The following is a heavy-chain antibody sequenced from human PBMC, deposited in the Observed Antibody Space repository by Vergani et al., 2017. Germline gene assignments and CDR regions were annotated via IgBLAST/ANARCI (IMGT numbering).Heavy chain of an antibody. D-gene: IGHD3-22*01. CDR2: ISGSGGST. CDR1: GFTFSSYA. CDR3: ARLYYDSSGYYWWAFDI. Sequence: EVQLLESGGGLVQPGGSLRLSCAASGFTFSSYAMSWVRQAPGKGLEWVSAISGSGGSTYYADSVKGRFTISRDNAKNSLYLQMNSLRAEDTAVYYCARLYYDSSGYYWWAFDIWGQGTMVTVSS. V-gene: IGHV3-23*01. J-gene: IGHJ3*02.